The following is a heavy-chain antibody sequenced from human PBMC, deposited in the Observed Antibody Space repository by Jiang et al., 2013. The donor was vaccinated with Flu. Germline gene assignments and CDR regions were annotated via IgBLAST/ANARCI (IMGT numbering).Heavy chain of an antibody. CDR1: AYTFSDYL. Sequence: SGAEVKKPGASVRVSCKASAYTFSDYLMHWVRQAPGQGLEWMGCVNPKNGDTRYAEKFQGRVTMTTDTSINTAYMELNRLTSDDTSVFYCARARPPKPLDY. V-gene: IGHV1-2*02. D-gene: IGHD1-14*01. CDR2: VNPKNGDT. CDR3: ARARPPKPLDY. J-gene: IGHJ4*01.